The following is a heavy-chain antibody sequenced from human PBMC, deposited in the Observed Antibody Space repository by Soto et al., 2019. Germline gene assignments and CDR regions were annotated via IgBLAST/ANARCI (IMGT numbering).Heavy chain of an antibody. CDR3: ALRSMAVVPEY. CDR1: GDSISSYY. Sequence: QVQLQESGPGLVKPSETLSLTCAVSGDSISSYYCMWIRQPPGKGLESIGYLYYGRTANYNPSLKSRVTLSVDTSTNQCSLSLSSMTAADTAVYYCALRSMAVVPEYWGQGTLVSVSS. J-gene: IGHJ4*02. D-gene: IGHD3-22*01. CDR2: LYYGRTA. V-gene: IGHV4-59*01.